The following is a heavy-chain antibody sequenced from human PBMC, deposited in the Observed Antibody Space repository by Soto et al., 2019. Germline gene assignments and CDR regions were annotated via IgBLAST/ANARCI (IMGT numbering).Heavy chain of an antibody. V-gene: IGHV4-34*01. CDR2: INHSGST. Sequence: LSLTCAVYGGSLSGYYWTWIRQPPGKGLEWIGDINHSGSTNYNSSLKSRVTISVDTSKNQLSLNLRSVTAADTAVYYCAREEVPQWFTRGYYGMDVWGQGTTVTVSS. J-gene: IGHJ6*02. D-gene: IGHD2-2*01. CDR1: GGSLSGYY. CDR3: AREEVPQWFTRGYYGMDV.